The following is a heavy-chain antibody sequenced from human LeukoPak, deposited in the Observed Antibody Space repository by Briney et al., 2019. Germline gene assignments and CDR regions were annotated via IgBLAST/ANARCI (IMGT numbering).Heavy chain of an antibody. J-gene: IGHJ3*02. CDR1: GFTFSSYA. CDR2: ISYDGSNK. Sequence: PGGSLRLSCAASGFTFSSYAMSWVRQAPGKGLEWVAVISYDGSNKYYADSVKGRFTISRDNSKNTLYLQMNSLRAEDTAVYYCAREGYDSSGYYLDDAFDIWGQGTMVTVSS. D-gene: IGHD3-22*01. V-gene: IGHV3-30-3*01. CDR3: AREGYDSSGYYLDDAFDI.